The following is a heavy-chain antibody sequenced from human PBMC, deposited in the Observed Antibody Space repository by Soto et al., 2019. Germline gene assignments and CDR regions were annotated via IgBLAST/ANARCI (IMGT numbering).Heavy chain of an antibody. CDR1: GYALRDYS. CDR2: TGTRRKYT. J-gene: IGHJ3*02. D-gene: IGHD3-9*01. CDR3: VRDRDWAFDI. Sequence: GGSLRPSCAASGYALRDYSMNWVRQAPGKGLEWVAYTGTRRKYTFYADSVRGRFTISRDDARNSVYLQLNSLRDEDTAVYYCVRDRDWAFDIWGQGTMVTVSS. V-gene: IGHV3-48*02.